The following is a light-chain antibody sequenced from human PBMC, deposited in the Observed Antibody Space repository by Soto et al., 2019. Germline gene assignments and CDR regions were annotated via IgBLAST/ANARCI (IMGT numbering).Light chain of an antibody. V-gene: IGKV1-39*01. CDR1: QSISSY. CDR2: AAS. CDR3: QQSYSTPLT. J-gene: IGKJ4*01. Sequence: DIQMTQSPSSLSASVGDRVTITCRASQSISSYLNWYQQKPGKAPKLLIYAASSLQSGVPSRFSGSGSGTDFTLTISSLQHEDFATYYCQQSYSTPLTFGGGNKVEIK.